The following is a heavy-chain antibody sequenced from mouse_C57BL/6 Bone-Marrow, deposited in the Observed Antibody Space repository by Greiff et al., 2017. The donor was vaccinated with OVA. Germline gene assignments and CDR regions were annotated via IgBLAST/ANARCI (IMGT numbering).Heavy chain of an antibody. J-gene: IGHJ4*01. CDR2: IDPSDSYT. CDR3: ARQDDYEDYYAMDY. CDR1: GYTFTSYW. V-gene: IGHV1-59*01. D-gene: IGHD2-4*01. Sequence: QVQLQQPGAELVRPGTSVKLSCKASGYTFTSYWMHWVKQRPGQGLEWIGVIDPSDSYTNYNQKFKGKATLTVDTSSSTAYMQLSSLTSEDSAVYYCARQDDYEDYYAMDYWGQGTSVTVSS.